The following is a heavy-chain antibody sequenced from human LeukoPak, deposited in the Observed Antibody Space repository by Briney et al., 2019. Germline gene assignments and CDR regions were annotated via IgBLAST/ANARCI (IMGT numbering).Heavy chain of an antibody. J-gene: IGHJ4*02. D-gene: IGHD5-12*01. V-gene: IGHV3-30*04. CDR1: GCTFSGYC. CDR3: ARGQNYVDVVTMDY. Sequence: PGRSLRLSCAASGCTFSGYCMHWVRQAPGKGLEWVAVISYDGSNKYYLGSVKGRFTISRDTSKNTLYLQMNSLRAEDTAVYYCARGQNYVDVVTMDYWGQGTLVTVSS. CDR2: ISYDGSNK.